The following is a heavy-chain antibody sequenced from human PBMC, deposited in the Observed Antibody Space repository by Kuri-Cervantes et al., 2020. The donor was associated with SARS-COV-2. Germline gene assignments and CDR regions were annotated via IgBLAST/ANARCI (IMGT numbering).Heavy chain of an antibody. V-gene: IGHV3-30-3*01. D-gene: IGHD3-3*01. Sequence: GESLKISCAASGFTFSSYAMHWVRQAPGKGLEWVAVISYDGSNKYNPASVKGRFTISRDNSKNTLYLQMNSLRADDTAVYYWARWSTTTYYDFWSDGFACYYYYYSMDVGGQGTTVTVSS. CDR3: ARWSTTTYYDFWSDGFACYYYYYSMDV. CDR2: ISYDGSNK. CDR1: GFTFSSYA. J-gene: IGHJ6*02.